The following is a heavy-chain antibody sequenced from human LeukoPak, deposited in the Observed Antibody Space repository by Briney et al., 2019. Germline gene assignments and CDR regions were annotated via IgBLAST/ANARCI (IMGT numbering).Heavy chain of an antibody. Sequence: ASVNVSCKASGYTFTSYDINWVRQATGQGLEWMGWMNPNSGNTGYAQKFQGRVTITRNTSISTAYMELSSLRSDDTAVYYCARIAAAGFFDYWGQGTLVTVSS. CDR3: ARIAAAGFFDY. D-gene: IGHD6-13*01. CDR2: MNPNSGNT. CDR1: GYTFTSYD. V-gene: IGHV1-8*03. J-gene: IGHJ4*02.